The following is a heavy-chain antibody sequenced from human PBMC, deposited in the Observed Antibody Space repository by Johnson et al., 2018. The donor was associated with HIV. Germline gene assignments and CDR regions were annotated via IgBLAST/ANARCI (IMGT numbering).Heavy chain of an antibody. V-gene: IGHV3-53*03. CDR3: ARVAALYDAFDI. CDR2: IYSGGST. Sequence: VQLVESGGGVVQTGRFLRLSCAASGFTVSSNYMSWVRQTPGKGLEWVSVIYSGGSTYYADSVKGRFTISRDNAKNSLYLQMNSLRAEDTAVYYCARVAALYDAFDIWGQGTMVTVSS. J-gene: IGHJ3*02. D-gene: IGHD2-15*01. CDR1: GFTVSSNY.